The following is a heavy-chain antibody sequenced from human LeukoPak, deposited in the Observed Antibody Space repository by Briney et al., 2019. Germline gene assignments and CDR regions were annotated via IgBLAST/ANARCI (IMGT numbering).Heavy chain of an antibody. J-gene: IGHJ4*02. V-gene: IGHV4-39*01. CDR2: IYDSGSA. D-gene: IGHD3-3*01. CDR3: QSRFLEWLLDY. Sequence: SETLSLTCTVSGGSISSNNYFWGWIRQPPGKGLEWIGSIYDSGSAYYNPSLKSRVTISVDTSKNQFSLKLNSVTAADTAMYYCQSRFLEWLLDYWGQGTLVTVSS. CDR1: GGSISSNNYF.